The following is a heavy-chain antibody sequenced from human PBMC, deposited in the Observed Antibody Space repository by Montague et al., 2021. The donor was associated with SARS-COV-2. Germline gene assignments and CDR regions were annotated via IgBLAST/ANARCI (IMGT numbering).Heavy chain of an antibody. CDR3: ARRASSFDNWFDL. CDR2: VFKSGGT. D-gene: IGHD3-10*01. Sequence: SETLSLTRTVSGGSITDHSWTWIRQPPGKALEWIGYVFKSGGTSYNPSLKSRVTMSVDTSKSHFSLRLTSVAAADTAVYYCARRASSFDNWFDLWGQGALVTVSS. J-gene: IGHJ5*02. CDR1: GGSITDHS. V-gene: IGHV4-59*08.